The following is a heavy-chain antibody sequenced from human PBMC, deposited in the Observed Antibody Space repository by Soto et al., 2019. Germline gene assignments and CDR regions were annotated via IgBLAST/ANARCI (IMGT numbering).Heavy chain of an antibody. CDR1: GFTFDDYA. CDR3: AKSLGAARGPVDAFDI. CDR2: ISWNSGSI. V-gene: IGHV3-9*01. J-gene: IGHJ3*02. D-gene: IGHD1-26*01. Sequence: EVQLVESGGGLVQPGRSLRLSCAASGFTFDDYAMHWVRQPPGKGLEWVSGISWNSGSIGYADSVKGRFTISRDNAKNSLYLQMNSLRAEDTALYYCAKSLGAARGPVDAFDIWGQGTMVTVSS.